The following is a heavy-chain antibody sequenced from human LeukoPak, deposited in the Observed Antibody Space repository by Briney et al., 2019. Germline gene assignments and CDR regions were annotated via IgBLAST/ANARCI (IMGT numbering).Heavy chain of an antibody. Sequence: ASVKVSCKASGYTFTSYDINWVRQATGQGLEWMGWMNPNSGNTGYAQKFQGRVTMTRNTSISTAYMELSSLRSEDTAVYYCARGHYDSTRYYYMDVWGKGTTVTVSS. V-gene: IGHV1-8*01. J-gene: IGHJ6*03. CDR1: GYTFTSYD. D-gene: IGHD3-3*01. CDR2: MNPNSGNT. CDR3: ARGHYDSTRYYYMDV.